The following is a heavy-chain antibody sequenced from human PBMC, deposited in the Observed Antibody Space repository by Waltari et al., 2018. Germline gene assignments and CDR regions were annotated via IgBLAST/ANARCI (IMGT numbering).Heavy chain of an antibody. CDR3: ARERGHYGYYYYMDV. CDR2: IYYSGST. V-gene: IGHV4-59*01. CDR1: GGSISSYS. Sequence: QVQLQESGPGLVKPSETLSLTCTVSGGSISSYSWSWIRQPPGKGLEWLGYIYYSGSTNYNPSLKSRVTISVDTSKNQFSLKLSSVTAADTAVYYCARERGHYGYYYYMDVWGKGTTVTVSS. D-gene: IGHD3-3*01. J-gene: IGHJ6*03.